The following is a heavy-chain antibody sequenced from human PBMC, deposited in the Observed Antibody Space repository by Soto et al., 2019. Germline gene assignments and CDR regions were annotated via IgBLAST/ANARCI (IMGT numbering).Heavy chain of an antibody. CDR1: GGTFSSYA. D-gene: IGHD3-22*01. CDR3: ARHLYDDAFDL. CDR2: IIPIFGTA. Sequence: QVQLVQSGAEVKKPGSSVKVSCKASGGTFSSYAISWVRQAPGPGLEWMGGIIPIFGTANYAQKCQGSVTITADESTSTADIELSSLRSEDTAVYYCARHLYDDAFDLWGQGTMVTVSS. J-gene: IGHJ3*01. V-gene: IGHV1-69*12.